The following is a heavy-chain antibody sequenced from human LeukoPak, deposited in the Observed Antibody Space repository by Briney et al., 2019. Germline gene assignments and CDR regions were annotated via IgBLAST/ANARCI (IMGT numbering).Heavy chain of an antibody. V-gene: IGHV1-8*01. CDR1: GYTFTSYD. Sequence: PGASVKVSCKASGYTFTSYDINWVRQATGQGLEWMGWMNPNSGSTGYAQKFQGRVTMTRNTSISTAYMELSSLRSEDTAVYYCASSIAAAGITPGNFDYWGQGTLVTVSS. CDR3: ASSIAAAGITPGNFDY. J-gene: IGHJ4*02. D-gene: IGHD6-13*01. CDR2: MNPNSGST.